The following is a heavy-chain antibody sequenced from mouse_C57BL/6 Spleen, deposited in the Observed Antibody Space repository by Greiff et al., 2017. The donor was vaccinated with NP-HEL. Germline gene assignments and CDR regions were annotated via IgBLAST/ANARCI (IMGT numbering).Heavy chain of an antibody. Sequence: QVQLQQSGAELVRPGASVTLSCKASGYTFTDYEMHWVKQTPVHGLEWIGAIDPETGGTAYNQKFKGKAILTADKSSSTAYMELRSLTSEDYAVYYCTRLDYYAMDYWGQGTSVTVSS. CDR1: GYTFTDYE. CDR2: IDPETGGT. J-gene: IGHJ4*01. V-gene: IGHV1-15*01. CDR3: TRLDYYAMDY.